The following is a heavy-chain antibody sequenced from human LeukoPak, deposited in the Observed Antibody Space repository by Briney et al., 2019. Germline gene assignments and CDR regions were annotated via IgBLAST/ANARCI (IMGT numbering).Heavy chain of an antibody. D-gene: IGHD2-15*01. V-gene: IGHV1-69*04. CDR3: ATVVPNDYYHYYGMDV. Sequence: EASVKVSCKASGGTFSSYAISWVRQAPGQGLEWMGRIIPIFGIANYAQKFQGRVTITADKSTSTAYMELSSLRSEDTAVYYCATVVPNDYYHYYGMDVWGQGTTVTVSS. CDR2: IIPIFGIA. CDR1: GGTFSSYA. J-gene: IGHJ6*02.